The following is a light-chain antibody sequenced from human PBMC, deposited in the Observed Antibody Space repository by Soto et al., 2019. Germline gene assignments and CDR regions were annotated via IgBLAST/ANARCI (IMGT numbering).Light chain of an antibody. CDR3: QQHNGWPLT. Sequence: EIVMTQSPATLSVAPGERVTLSCRASQSISNNLAWYQQKPGQAPRLLIFGASTRATGIPARFSGSGSGTEFTLTISSLQSEDSAVYYCQQHNGWPLTFGGGTKVEIK. CDR2: GAS. J-gene: IGKJ4*01. CDR1: QSISNN. V-gene: IGKV3-15*01.